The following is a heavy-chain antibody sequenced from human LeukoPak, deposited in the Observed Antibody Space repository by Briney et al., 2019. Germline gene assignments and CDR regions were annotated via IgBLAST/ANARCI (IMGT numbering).Heavy chain of an antibody. D-gene: IGHD3-3*01. J-gene: IGHJ5*02. Sequence: ASVKVSCKASGYTFTSHGISWVRQAPGQGLEWMGWISAYNGNTNYAQKLQGRVAMTTDTSTSTAYMELSRLRSDDTAVYYCARDGSLRFLEWLLPNWFDPWGQGTLVTVSS. V-gene: IGHV1-18*01. CDR2: ISAYNGNT. CDR1: GYTFTSHG. CDR3: ARDGSLRFLEWLLPNWFDP.